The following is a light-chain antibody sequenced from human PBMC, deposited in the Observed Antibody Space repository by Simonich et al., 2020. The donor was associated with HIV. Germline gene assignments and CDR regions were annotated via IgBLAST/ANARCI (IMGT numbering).Light chain of an antibody. V-gene: IGKV1-39*01. CDR2: GAS. Sequence: DIQMTQSPSSLSASVGERVTITCRASQSISSYLNWYQQKPGKAPKLLIYGASSLQSGVPSRFTGSGSGTDFTLTISSLQPEDFATYYCQQSYRTPLTFGGGTKVEVK. J-gene: IGKJ4*01. CDR1: QSISSY. CDR3: QQSYRTPLT.